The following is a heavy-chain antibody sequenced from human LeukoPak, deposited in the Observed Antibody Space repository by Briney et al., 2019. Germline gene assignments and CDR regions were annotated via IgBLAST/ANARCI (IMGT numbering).Heavy chain of an antibody. Sequence: PGGSLRLSCAASGFTFSSYSMNWVRQAPGKGLEWVSSITSSSSYIYYADSVKGRFTISRDNAKNSLYLQMNSLRAEDTAVYYCAREMLAEVVAQSWGQGTLVTVSS. CDR3: AREMLAEVVAQS. CDR1: GFTFSSYS. D-gene: IGHD3-22*01. CDR2: ITSSSSYI. V-gene: IGHV3-21*01. J-gene: IGHJ5*02.